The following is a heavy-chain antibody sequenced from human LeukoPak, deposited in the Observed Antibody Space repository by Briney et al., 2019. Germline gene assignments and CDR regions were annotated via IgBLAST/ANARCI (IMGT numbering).Heavy chain of an antibody. CDR1: GSTFSNYA. CDR3: ARDFSGYNYGAGDALDL. CDR2: ISYDGDNK. J-gene: IGHJ3*01. D-gene: IGHD5-18*01. V-gene: IGHV3-30-3*01. Sequence: GRSLRLSCAASGSTFSNYAMFWVRQAPGTGLEWVALISYDGDNKYYADSVEGRLTISRDNSRNTMYLQMNSLRPEDTAMYYSARDFSGYNYGAGDALDLWGQGTVVTVSS.